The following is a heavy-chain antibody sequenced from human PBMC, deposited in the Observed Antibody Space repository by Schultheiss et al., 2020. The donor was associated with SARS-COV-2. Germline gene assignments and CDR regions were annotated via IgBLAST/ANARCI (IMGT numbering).Heavy chain of an antibody. V-gene: IGHV3-53*01. CDR2: IYSGGSI. CDR3: ARDRSSTYYGMDV. D-gene: IGHD2-2*01. Sequence: GGSLRLSCAASGFTVSSNYMSWVRQAPGKGLEWVSVIYSGGSIYYADSVKGRFTISRDNAKNSLYLQMNSLRAEDTAVYYCARDRSSTYYGMDVWGQGTTVTVSS. CDR1: GFTVSSNY. J-gene: IGHJ6*02.